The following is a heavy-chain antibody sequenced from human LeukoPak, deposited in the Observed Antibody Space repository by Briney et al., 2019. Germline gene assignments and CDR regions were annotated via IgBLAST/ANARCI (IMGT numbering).Heavy chain of an antibody. CDR3: AFGSGYPDYFDY. V-gene: IGHV4-34*01. Sequence: SETLSLTCAVYGGSFSGYYWSWIRQPPGKGLEWIGEINHSGSTNYNPSLKSRVTMSVDTSKNQFSLKLSSVTAADTAVYYCAFGSGYPDYFDYWGQGTLVTVSS. CDR1: GGSFSGYY. CDR2: INHSGST. J-gene: IGHJ4*02. D-gene: IGHD3-22*01.